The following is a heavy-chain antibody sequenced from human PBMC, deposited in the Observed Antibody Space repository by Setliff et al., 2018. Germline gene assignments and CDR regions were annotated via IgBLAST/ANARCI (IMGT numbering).Heavy chain of an antibody. D-gene: IGHD3-22*01. CDR3: ARGLSYYDSSGYLLAPDAFDI. J-gene: IGHJ3*02. CDR2: INQSGST. V-gene: IGHV4-34*01. CDR1: GGSFNSYY. Sequence: PSETLSLTCAVYGGSFNSYYWSWIRQPPGKGLEWIGEINQSGSTNYNPSLKSRVTMSVDTSKNQFSLKLSSVTAADTAVYYCARGLSYYDSSGYLLAPDAFDIWGQGTMVTVSS.